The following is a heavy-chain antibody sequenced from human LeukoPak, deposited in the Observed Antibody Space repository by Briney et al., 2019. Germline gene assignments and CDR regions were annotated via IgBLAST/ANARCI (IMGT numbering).Heavy chain of an antibody. J-gene: IGHJ6*03. CDR3: ARVTGPNSYYYYYMDV. Sequence: SSVKGSCKASGGTLSTDVINWVRQAPGQGLEWMGGIIPVVGKPTYAQKIQGRVTITTDESTSTAYMELSRLRSEDTAVYYCARVTGPNSYYYYYMDVWGKGTTVTVSS. D-gene: IGHD7-27*01. CDR2: IIPVVGKP. CDR1: GGTLSTDV. V-gene: IGHV1-69*05.